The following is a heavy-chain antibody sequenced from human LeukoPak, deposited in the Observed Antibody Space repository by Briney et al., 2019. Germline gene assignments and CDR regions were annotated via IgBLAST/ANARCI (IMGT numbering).Heavy chain of an antibody. CDR1: GVTVSGGNYY. J-gene: IGHJ4*02. D-gene: IGHD1-7*01. V-gene: IGHV4-61*01. CDR3: TRTGSTGGY. Sequence: SETLSLTCTVSGVTVSGGNYYCSWIRQSPGKGLDWIGYIHYSGSTVYNPSLKSRITMSIDTSKNQFSLNLSSATAADTAVYYCTRTGSTGGYWGQGTLVTVSS. CDR2: IHYSGST.